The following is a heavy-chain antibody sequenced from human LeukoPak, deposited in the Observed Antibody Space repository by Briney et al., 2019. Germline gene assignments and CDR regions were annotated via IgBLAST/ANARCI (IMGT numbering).Heavy chain of an antibody. V-gene: IGHV3-48*03. CDR3: ARADIYYYDSSGYSPCFDH. D-gene: IGHD3-22*01. CDR1: GFTFSSYE. Sequence: GGSLRLSCAASGFTFSSYEMNWVRQAPGKGLEWVSYISSSGSTIYYADSVKGRFTISRDNAKNSLYLQMNSLRAEDTAVYYCARADIYYYDSSGYSPCFDHWGQGTLVTVSS. J-gene: IGHJ4*02. CDR2: ISSSGSTI.